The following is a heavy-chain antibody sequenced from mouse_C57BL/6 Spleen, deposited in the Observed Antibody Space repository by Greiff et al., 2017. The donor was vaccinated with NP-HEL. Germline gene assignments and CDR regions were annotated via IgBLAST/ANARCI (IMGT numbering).Heavy chain of an antibody. CDR3: ADNDYDGRDYFDY. D-gene: IGHD2-4*01. V-gene: IGHV1-64*01. Sequence: QVQLQQSGAELVKPGASVKLSCKASGYTFTSYWMHWVKQRPGQGLEWIGMIHPNSGSTNYNEKFKSKATLTVDKSSSTAYMQLSSLTSEDSAVYYCADNDYDGRDYFDYWGQGTTLTVSS. CDR1: GYTFTSYW. CDR2: IHPNSGST. J-gene: IGHJ2*01.